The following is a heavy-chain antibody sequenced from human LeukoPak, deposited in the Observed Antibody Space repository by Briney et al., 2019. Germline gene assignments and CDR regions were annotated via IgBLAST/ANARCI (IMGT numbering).Heavy chain of an antibody. CDR3: VKDNGQGGFDY. J-gene: IGHJ4*02. CDR1: GFTFSDYL. D-gene: IGHD3-16*01. Sequence: GGSLRLSCSVSGFTFSDYLMFWVRQAPGRGLEYVSAISGTGRSTYHADPVAGRFIISRDTSKNALYLQMSSLRPEDTAVYFCVKDNGQGGFDYWGQGTLVTVSS. CDR2: ISGTGRST. V-gene: IGHV3-64D*09.